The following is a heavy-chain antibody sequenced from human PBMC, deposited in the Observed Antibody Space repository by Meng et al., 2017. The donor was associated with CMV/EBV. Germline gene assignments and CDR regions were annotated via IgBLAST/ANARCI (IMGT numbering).Heavy chain of an antibody. CDR3: ARYAGATFAYYYYGTDV. V-gene: IGHV3-11*04. CDR1: GFTFSDYH. D-gene: IGHD1-26*01. CDR2: ISSNSGSII. Sequence: GESLKISCAASGFTFSDYHISWIRQAPGKGLEWVSDISSNSGSIIYYADSVKGRFTISRDNAKNSLYLQMNSLRAEDTAVYYCARYAGATFAYYYYGTDVWGQGTTVTVSS. J-gene: IGHJ6*02.